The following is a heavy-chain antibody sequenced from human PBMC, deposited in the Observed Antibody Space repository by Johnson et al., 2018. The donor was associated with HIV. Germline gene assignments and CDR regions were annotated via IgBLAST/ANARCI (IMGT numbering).Heavy chain of an antibody. CDR1: GFTFSSYA. V-gene: IGHV3-30*04. J-gene: IGHJ3*02. D-gene: IGHD3-10*01. CDR2: ISYDGSNK. Sequence: QVQLVESGGGVVQPGRSLRLSCAASGFTFSSYAMHWVRQAPGKGLEWVAVISYDGSNKHYADSVKGRFTISRDNSKNTLYLQMNSLSAEDTAVYYCAKALLLWFGEALHAFDIWGQGTMVTVSS. CDR3: AKALLLWFGEALHAFDI.